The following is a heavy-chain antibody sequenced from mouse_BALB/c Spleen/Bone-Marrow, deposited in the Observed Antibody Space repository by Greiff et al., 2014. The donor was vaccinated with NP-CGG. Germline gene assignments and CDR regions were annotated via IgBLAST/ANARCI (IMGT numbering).Heavy chain of an antibody. CDR3: ARDYDYGNYAMDY. D-gene: IGHD2-4*01. V-gene: IGHV1-18*01. CDR2: INPYNGGT. J-gene: IGHJ4*01. Sequence: EVQLQQSGPELVKPGASMKISCKASGYSFTGYSMNWVKQSHGKNLEWIGLINPYNGGTSYNQKFKGKATITVDKSSSTAYMELLSLTSEDSAVYYCARDYDYGNYAMDYWGQGTSVTVPS. CDR1: GYSFTGYS.